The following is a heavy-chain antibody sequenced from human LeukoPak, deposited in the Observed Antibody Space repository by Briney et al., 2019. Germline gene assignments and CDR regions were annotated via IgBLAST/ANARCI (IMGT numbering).Heavy chain of an antibody. V-gene: IGHV1-8*01. J-gene: IGHJ6*02. CDR1: GYTFTSYD. Sequence: ASVKVSCKASGYTFTSYDINWVRQATGRGLEWMGWMNPNSGNTGYAQKFQGRVTMTRNTSISTAYMELSSLRSEDTAVYYCARGLVKVRFGHYYYYGMDVWGQGTTVTVSS. CDR2: MNPNSGNT. CDR3: ARGLVKVRFGHYYYYGMDV. D-gene: IGHD3-3*01.